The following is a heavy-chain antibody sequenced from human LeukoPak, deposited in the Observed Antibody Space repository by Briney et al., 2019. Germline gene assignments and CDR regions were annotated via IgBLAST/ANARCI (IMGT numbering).Heavy chain of an antibody. D-gene: IGHD1-26*01. Sequence: WGTLRLYCAASGFSFSNYAMSWVRRAQGKGLEWVSDISFSGGTTNYADSVKGRFTISRDNSNNTLYLQMNSLRAEDTAVYYCAKGTSGGTYYALGYWGQGTLVTVSS. J-gene: IGHJ4*02. CDR2: ISFSGGTT. CDR3: AKGTSGGTYYALGY. V-gene: IGHV3-23*01. CDR1: GFSFSNYA.